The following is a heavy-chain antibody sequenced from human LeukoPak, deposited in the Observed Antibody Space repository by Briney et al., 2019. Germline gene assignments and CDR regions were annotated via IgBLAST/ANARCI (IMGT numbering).Heavy chain of an antibody. D-gene: IGHD1-14*01. CDR2: IYYSGST. Sequence: SETLSLTCTVSGGSISSYYWSWIRQPAGKRLEWIGYIYYSGSTNYNPSFASRVTMSIDTSKNQFSLRLSSMTAADTAVYYCAKYIRDSGTYNFDYWGQGTLVTVSS. CDR3: AKYIRDSGTYNFDY. J-gene: IGHJ4*02. CDR1: GGSISSYY. V-gene: IGHV4-59*01.